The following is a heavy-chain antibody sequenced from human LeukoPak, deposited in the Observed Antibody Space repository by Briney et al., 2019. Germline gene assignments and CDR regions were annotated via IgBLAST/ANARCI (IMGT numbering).Heavy chain of an antibody. Sequence: GGSLRLSCVASGFIFSDHYMDWVRQAPGKGLEWVGRIRNKVNSYTTEYAASVKGRFTISRDDSKSSLSLQMNSLKIEDTAMYYCTRLCSDISRNDLWGQGTLVTVSS. CDR1: GFIFSDHY. CDR3: TRLCSDISRNDL. V-gene: IGHV3-72*01. J-gene: IGHJ5*02. CDR2: IRNKVNSYTT. D-gene: IGHD3-9*01.